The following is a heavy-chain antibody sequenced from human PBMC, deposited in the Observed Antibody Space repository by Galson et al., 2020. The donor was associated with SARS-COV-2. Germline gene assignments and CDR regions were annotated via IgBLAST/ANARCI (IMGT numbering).Heavy chain of an antibody. CDR3: TRQELGYYDSNGVFDS. V-gene: IGHV5-10-1*01. CDR2: IDPSDSYS. CDR1: GYSFTSYW. J-gene: IGHJ4*02. Sequence: GGSLRLSCKGSGYSFTSYWINWVRQVPGKGLEWMGKIDPSDSYSKYSPSFQGHVAISADKSISTAYLHWSSLEASDTAMYYCTRQELGYYDSNGVFDSWGQGTLVTVSS. D-gene: IGHD3-22*01.